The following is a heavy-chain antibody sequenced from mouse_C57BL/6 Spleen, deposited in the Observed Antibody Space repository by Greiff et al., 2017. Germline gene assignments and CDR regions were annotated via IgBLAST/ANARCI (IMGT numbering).Heavy chain of an antibody. Sequence: QVQLKQPGAELVRPGSSVKLSCKASGYTFTSYWMDWVKQRPGQGLEWIGNIYPSDSETHYNQKFKDKAKLPVDKSSSTSYMQLSSLTSEDSAVYYCAVTPVVSYFDVWGTGTTVTVSS. CDR2: IYPSDSET. CDR3: AVTPVVSYFDV. CDR1: GYTFTSYW. D-gene: IGHD1-1*01. V-gene: IGHV1-61*01. J-gene: IGHJ1*03.